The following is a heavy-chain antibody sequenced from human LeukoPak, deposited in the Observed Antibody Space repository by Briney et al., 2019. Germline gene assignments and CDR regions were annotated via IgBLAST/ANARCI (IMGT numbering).Heavy chain of an antibody. V-gene: IGHV3-23*01. CDR3: AKARHIVVVTAMGFDY. J-gene: IGHJ4*02. CDR2: ISGSGGST. D-gene: IGHD2-21*02. CDR1: GFTFSSYG. Sequence: PGGSLRLSCAASGFTFSSYGMSWVRQAPGKGLEWVSAISGSGGSTYYADSVKGRFTISRDNSKNTLYLQMNSLRAEDTAVYYCAKARHIVVVTAMGFDYWGQGTLVTVSS.